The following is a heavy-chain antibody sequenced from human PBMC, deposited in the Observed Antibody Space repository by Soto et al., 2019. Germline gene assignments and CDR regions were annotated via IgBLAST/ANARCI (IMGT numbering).Heavy chain of an antibody. CDR2: VNSDGST. V-gene: IGHV3-74*01. D-gene: IGHD2-15*01. CDR1: GFTFSATW. J-gene: IGHJ3*02. Sequence: EVELVESGGGLVQPGGSLGLSCAASGFTFSATWIHWVRQDPGKGLVWVSRVNSDGSTVYADSVKGRFTLSRDNAENTVYLEMASLRAEDTALYYCASGVKTPHAFDMWGQGTMVTVSS. CDR3: ASGVKTPHAFDM.